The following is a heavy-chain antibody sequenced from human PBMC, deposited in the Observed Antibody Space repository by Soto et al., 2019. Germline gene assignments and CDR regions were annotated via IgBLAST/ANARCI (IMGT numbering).Heavy chain of an antibody. CDR3: AKEGGCSGGSCYSFLDY. J-gene: IGHJ4*02. V-gene: IGHV3-30*18. CDR1: GFTFSSYG. Sequence: QVQLVESGGGVVQPGRSLRLSCAASGFTFSSYGMHWVRLAPGKGLEWVAVISYDGSNKYYADSVKGRFTISRDNSKNTLYLQMNSLRAEDTAVYYCAKEGGCSGGSCYSFLDYWGQGTLVTVSS. CDR2: ISYDGSNK. D-gene: IGHD2-15*01.